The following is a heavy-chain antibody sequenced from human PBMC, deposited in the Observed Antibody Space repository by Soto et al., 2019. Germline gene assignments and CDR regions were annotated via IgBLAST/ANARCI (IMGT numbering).Heavy chain of an antibody. Sequence: QVQLVQSGAEVKKPGSSVKVSCKASGGTFSSYTISWVRQAPGQGLEWMGRIIPILGIANYAQKFQGRVTSTADKSTSTAYMELSSLRSEDTAVYYCARTPMEEEAAAGHDAFDIWGQGTMVTVSS. D-gene: IGHD6-13*01. J-gene: IGHJ3*02. CDR3: ARTPMEEEAAAGHDAFDI. CDR2: IIPILGIA. CDR1: GGTFSSYT. V-gene: IGHV1-69*02.